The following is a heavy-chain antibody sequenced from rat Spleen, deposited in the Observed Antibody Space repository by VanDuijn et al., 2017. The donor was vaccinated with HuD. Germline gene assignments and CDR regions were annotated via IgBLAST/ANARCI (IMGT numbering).Heavy chain of an antibody. D-gene: IGHD1-10*01. CDR3: ARLRTTTGYVMDA. J-gene: IGHJ4*01. Sequence: EVQLVESGGGLVQPGRSMKLSCAASGFTFSSFPMAWVRQAPTKGLEWVATISTSGGSTYYRDSVKGRFTISRDNAKNTQYLQMDSLRSEDTATYYCARLRTTTGYVMDAWGQGALVTVSS. V-gene: IGHV5-46*01. CDR1: GFTFSSFP. CDR2: ISTSGGST.